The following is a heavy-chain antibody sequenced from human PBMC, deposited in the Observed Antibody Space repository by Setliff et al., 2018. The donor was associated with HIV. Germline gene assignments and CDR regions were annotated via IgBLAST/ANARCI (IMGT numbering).Heavy chain of an antibody. CDR1: GGSINSSSYY. CDR3: ARLAITIFDDGDL. V-gene: IGHV4-39*01. D-gene: IGHD3-3*01. J-gene: IGHJ5*02. CDR2: IFYSGST. Sequence: SETLSLTCTVSGGSINSSSYYWGWIRQPPGKGLDWIGSIFYSGSTFYNPSLKSRVAISVDTSKNQFSLKLSSLTAADTALYYCARLAITIFDDGDLWGQGTLVTVSS.